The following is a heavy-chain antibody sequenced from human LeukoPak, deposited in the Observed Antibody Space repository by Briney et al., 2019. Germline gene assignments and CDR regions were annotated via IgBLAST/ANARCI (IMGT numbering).Heavy chain of an antibody. V-gene: IGHV4-4*07. CDR2: IYTSGST. J-gene: IGHJ5*02. CDR1: GGSISSYY. Sequence: SETLSLTCTVSGGSISSYYWSWIRQPAGKGLEWIGRIYTSGSTNYNPSLKSRVTMSVDTSKNQFSLKLSSVTAADTAVYYCATGYSSSWYPGWFDPWGQGTLVTVSS. CDR3: ATGYSSSWYPGWFDP. D-gene: IGHD6-13*01.